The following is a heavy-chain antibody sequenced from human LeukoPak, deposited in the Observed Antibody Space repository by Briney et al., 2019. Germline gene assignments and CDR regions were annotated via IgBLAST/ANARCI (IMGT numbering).Heavy chain of an antibody. Sequence: GGSLRLSCAASGFTFSSYGMSWVRQAPGKGLEWVSAISGSGGSTYYADSVKGRFTISRDNSKNTLYLQMNSLRAEDTAVYYCAKDSQDSSGWYYHLTAFDIWGQGTMVTVSS. D-gene: IGHD6-19*01. CDR1: GFTFSSYG. CDR3: AKDSQDSSGWYYHLTAFDI. V-gene: IGHV3-23*01. CDR2: ISGSGGST. J-gene: IGHJ3*02.